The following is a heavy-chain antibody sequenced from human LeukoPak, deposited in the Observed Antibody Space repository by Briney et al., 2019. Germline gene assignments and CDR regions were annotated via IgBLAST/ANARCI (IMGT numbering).Heavy chain of an antibody. CDR2: IIPILGIA. J-gene: IGHJ4*02. Sequence: GASVKVSCKASGYTFTSYGISWVRQAPGQGLEWMGRIIPILGIANYAQKFQGRVTITADKSTSTAYMELSSLRSEDTAVYYCANTDYYDSSGYSDYWGQGTLVTVSS. V-gene: IGHV1-69*04. CDR3: ANTDYYDSSGYSDY. D-gene: IGHD3-22*01. CDR1: GYTFTSYG.